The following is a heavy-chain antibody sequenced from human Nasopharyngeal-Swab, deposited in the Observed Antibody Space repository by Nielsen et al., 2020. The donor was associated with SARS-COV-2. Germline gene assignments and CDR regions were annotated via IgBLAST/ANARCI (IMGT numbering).Heavy chain of an antibody. Sequence: VRQMPGKGLEWMGIIYPGDSDTKDSPAFQGQVTISADKSISTAYLQWSSLKASDTAMYYCARQGDIVVVPAASALDYWGQGTLVTVSS. CDR2: IYPGDSDT. CDR3: ARQGDIVVVPAASALDY. V-gene: IGHV5-51*01. D-gene: IGHD2-2*01. J-gene: IGHJ4*02.